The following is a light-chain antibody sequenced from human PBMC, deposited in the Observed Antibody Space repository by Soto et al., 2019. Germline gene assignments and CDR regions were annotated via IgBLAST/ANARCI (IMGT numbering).Light chain of an antibody. V-gene: IGKV3-20*01. J-gene: IGKJ2*01. CDR1: LSVSSSF. CDR2: GTS. CDR3: QQYGNSPPTT. Sequence: EIVLTQSPGVLSLSPGERATLSCRASLSVSSSFLAWYQQRPGQAPRLLLYGTSRRATGIPDRFRGSGSGTDFTLTISRPEPEDFAVYYCQQYGNSPPTTFGQGTKVEI.